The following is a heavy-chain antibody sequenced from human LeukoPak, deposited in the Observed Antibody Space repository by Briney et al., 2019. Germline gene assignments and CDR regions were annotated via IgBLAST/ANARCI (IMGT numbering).Heavy chain of an antibody. V-gene: IGHV3-21*01. CDR2: ISSSTSYI. Sequence: NPGGSLRLSCAASGFTFRTYAMNWIRQAPGKGLEWVSSISSSTSYIYYADSVKGRFTISKDNAKNSLYLQMNSLRAEDTAVYYCARAGGSTVSHSDYWGQGTLVTVSS. CDR1: GFTFRTYA. D-gene: IGHD4-17*01. CDR3: ARAGGSTVSHSDY. J-gene: IGHJ4*02.